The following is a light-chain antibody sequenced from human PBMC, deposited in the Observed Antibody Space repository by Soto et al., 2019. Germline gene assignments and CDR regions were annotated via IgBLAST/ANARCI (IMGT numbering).Light chain of an antibody. Sequence: QLVLTQPPSVSGAPGQRVTISCTGSSSNIGAGYDVHWYQQLPGTAPKLLIYGNSNRPSGVPDRFSGSKSVTSASLAITGLQAEDEADYYCQSYDSSLSGYVFGTGTKLTVL. CDR2: GNS. V-gene: IGLV1-40*01. J-gene: IGLJ1*01. CDR1: SSNIGAGYD. CDR3: QSYDSSLSGYV.